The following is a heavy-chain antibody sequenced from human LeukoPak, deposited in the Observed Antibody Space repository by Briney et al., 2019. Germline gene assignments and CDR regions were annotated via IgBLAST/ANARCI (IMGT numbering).Heavy chain of an antibody. CDR3: AKTAVPAAAVYYFDY. CDR2: ISGSGGST. CDR1: GFTFSSYA. D-gene: IGHD2-2*01. J-gene: IGHJ4*02. V-gene: IGHV3-23*01. Sequence: GGSLRLSCAASGFTFSSYAMSWVRQAPGKGLEGFSAISGSGGSTYYADSVKGRFTISRDNSKNTLYLQMNSLRAEDTAVYYCAKTAVPAAAVYYFDYWGQGTLVTVSS.